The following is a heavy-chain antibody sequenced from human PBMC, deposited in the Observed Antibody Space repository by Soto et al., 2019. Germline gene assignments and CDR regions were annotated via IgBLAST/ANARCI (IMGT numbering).Heavy chain of an antibody. CDR2: INSGGST. CDR1: GFTVSNSY. J-gene: IGHJ4*02. Sequence: VQLVESGGGLAQPGGTLRLLCAASGFTVSNSYMTWVRQAPGKGLEWVSIINSGGSTYYEDSVKGRFTISRDNSKNTLYLQMNSLRGEDRAVYYCARGDFEYWGQGTLVTVSS. CDR3: ARGDFEY. V-gene: IGHV3-66*01.